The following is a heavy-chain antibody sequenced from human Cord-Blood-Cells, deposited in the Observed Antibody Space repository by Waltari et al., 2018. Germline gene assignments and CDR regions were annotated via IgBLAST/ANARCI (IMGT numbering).Heavy chain of an antibody. Sequence: QVQLVQSGAEVKKLGASVKVSCRAPGYTSTGDYSPWVPPAHGQGLEWMGWINPNSGGTNYAQKFQGRVTMTRDTSISTAYMELSRLRSDDTAVYYCASPGGQLAHDAFDIWGQGTMVTVSS. D-gene: IGHD6-6*01. CDR2: INPNSGGT. CDR1: GYTSTGDY. V-gene: IGHV1-2*03. CDR3: ASPGGQLAHDAFDI. J-gene: IGHJ3*02.